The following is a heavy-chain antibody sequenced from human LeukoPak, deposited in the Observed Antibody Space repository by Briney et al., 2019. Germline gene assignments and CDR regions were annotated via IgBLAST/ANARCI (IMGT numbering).Heavy chain of an antibody. CDR2: ENQDGSEM. CDR3: ARGRDVDS. J-gene: IGHJ4*02. CDR1: GFFFNSYW. Sequence: GGSLRLSCVISGFFFNSYWMSWVRQAPGKGLEWVANENQDGSEMYYVDSVKGRFIISRDNAKNSLYLQMYSLRVEDTAVYYCARGRDVDSWGQGTLVTVSS. V-gene: IGHV3-7*03.